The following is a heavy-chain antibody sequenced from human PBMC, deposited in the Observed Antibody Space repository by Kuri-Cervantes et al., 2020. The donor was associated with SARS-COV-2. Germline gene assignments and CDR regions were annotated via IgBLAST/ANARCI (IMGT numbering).Heavy chain of an antibody. V-gene: IGHV3-49*04. CDR1: GFTFSSYA. CDR2: IRSKAYGGTT. J-gene: IGHJ4*02. Sequence: LSLTCAASGFTFSSYAMSWVRQAPGKGLEWVGFIRSKAYGGTTEYAASVKGRFTISRDDSKSIAYLQMNSLKTVDTAVYYCTRAPEGDFWSGYYYFDYWGQGTLVTVSS. CDR3: TRAPEGDFWSGYYYFDY. D-gene: IGHD3-3*01.